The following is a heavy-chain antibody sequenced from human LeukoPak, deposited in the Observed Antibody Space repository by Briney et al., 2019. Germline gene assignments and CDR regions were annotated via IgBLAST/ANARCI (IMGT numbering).Heavy chain of an antibody. D-gene: IGHD6-19*01. Sequence: GGSLRLSCAASGFTFDDYAMHWVRQAPGKGLEWVSGISWNSGSIGYADSVKGRFTISRDNAKNSLNLQMNSLRAEDTALYYCAKDKGSGWTTFDYWGQGTLVTVSS. J-gene: IGHJ4*02. CDR3: AKDKGSGWTTFDY. CDR1: GFTFDDYA. V-gene: IGHV3-9*01. CDR2: ISWNSGSI.